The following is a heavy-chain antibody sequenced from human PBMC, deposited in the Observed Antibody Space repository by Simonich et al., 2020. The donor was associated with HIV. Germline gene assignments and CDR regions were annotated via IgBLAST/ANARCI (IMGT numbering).Heavy chain of an antibody. CDR2: INHSGST. CDR1: GGSFSGYY. V-gene: IGHV4-34*01. Sequence: QVQLQQWGAGLLKPSETLSLTCAVYGGSFSGYYWSWISQPPGKGLEWIGEINHSGSTNYNPSLKRRVTISVDTSKNQFSLKLSSVTAADTAVYYCARGFYQRLYYFDYWGQGTLVTVSS. D-gene: IGHD2-2*01. CDR3: ARGFYQRLYYFDY. J-gene: IGHJ4*02.